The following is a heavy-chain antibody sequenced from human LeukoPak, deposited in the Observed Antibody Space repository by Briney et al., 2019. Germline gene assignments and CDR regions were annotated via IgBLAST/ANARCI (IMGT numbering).Heavy chain of an antibody. CDR2: ITSDNYI. CDR3: ARELSTGILLDY. CDR1: GFTFSSHS. J-gene: IGHJ4*02. Sequence: PGGSLRLSCAASGFTFSSHSMNWVRQAPGKGLEWVSSITSDNYIYYADSVKGRFTISRDNAKNSLYLQMNSLRAEDTAVYYCARELSTGILLDYWGQGTLVTVSS. V-gene: IGHV3-21*01.